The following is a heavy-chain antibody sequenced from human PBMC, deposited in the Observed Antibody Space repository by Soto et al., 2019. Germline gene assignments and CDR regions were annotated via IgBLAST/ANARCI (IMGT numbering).Heavy chain of an antibody. J-gene: IGHJ4*02. D-gene: IGHD3-9*01. Sequence: EMQLVESGGGLVQPGGSLRLSCVASGFTFNHYWMSWVRQAPGKGLEWVASIKQDGSEENYVDSVKGRFAISRDNAKNSLDLQMESLRSEDTALYYCARDLSPGNILTGYLFLGGGNDIWVQGTLVTVSP. CDR2: IKQDGSEE. CDR3: ARDLSPGNILTGYLFLGGGNDI. CDR1: GFTFNHYW. V-gene: IGHV3-7*01.